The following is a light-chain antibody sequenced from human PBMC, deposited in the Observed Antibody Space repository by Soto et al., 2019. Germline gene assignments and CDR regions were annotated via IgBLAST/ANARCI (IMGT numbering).Light chain of an antibody. CDR3: QQYESYLWT. CDR2: DAS. V-gene: IGKV1-5*01. J-gene: IGKJ1*01. CDR1: QSLSNW. Sequence: DIQMTQSPSTLSASVGDRITITCRASQSLSNWLAWYQQKPGKAPKLLIYDASSLEVGVPSRFSGSGSGTEYTLTISSLQPDDFATYYCQQYESYLWTFGQGTKVEIK.